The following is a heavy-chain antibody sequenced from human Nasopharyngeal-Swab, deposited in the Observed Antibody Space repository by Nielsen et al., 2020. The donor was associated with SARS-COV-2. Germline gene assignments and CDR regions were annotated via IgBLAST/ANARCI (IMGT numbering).Heavy chain of an antibody. Sequence: LRLSCAVYGGSFSGYYWSWIRQPPGKGLEWIGEINHSGSTNYNPSLKSRVTISVDTSKNQFSLKLSSVTAADTAVYYCARVPGGNSEGYFDYWGQGTLVTVSS. V-gene: IGHV4-34*09. CDR1: GGSFSGYY. CDR3: ARVPGGNSEGYFDY. J-gene: IGHJ4*02. D-gene: IGHD4-23*01. CDR2: INHSGST.